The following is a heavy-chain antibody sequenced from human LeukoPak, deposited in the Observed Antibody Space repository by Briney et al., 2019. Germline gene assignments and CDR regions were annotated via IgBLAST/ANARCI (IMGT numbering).Heavy chain of an antibody. CDR1: GGSISSYY. CDR3: ARAIVAVAGSFDY. V-gene: IGHV4-59*12. Sequence: SETLSLTCTVSGGSISSYYWSWIRQPPGKGLEWIGYIYYSGSTNYNPSLKSRVTISVDTSKNQFSLKLSSVTAADTAVYYCARAIVAVAGSFDYWGQGTLVTVSS. CDR2: IYYSGST. J-gene: IGHJ4*02. D-gene: IGHD6-19*01.